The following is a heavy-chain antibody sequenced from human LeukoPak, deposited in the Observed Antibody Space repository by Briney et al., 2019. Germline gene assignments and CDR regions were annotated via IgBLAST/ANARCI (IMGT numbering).Heavy chain of an antibody. Sequence: ASVKVSCKASGYTFTSYAMHWVRQAPGQRLEWMGWINAANGNTKYSQKFQGRVTITRDTSASTAYVELSSLRSEDTAVYYCARWESRYSSGWYAGTLDAFDIWGQRTMVTVSS. CDR1: GYTFTSYA. D-gene: IGHD6-19*01. J-gene: IGHJ3*02. CDR3: ARWESRYSSGWYAGTLDAFDI. V-gene: IGHV1-3*01. CDR2: INAANGNT.